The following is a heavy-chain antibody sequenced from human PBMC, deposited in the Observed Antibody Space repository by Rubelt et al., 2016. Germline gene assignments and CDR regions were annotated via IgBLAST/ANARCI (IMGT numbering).Heavy chain of an antibody. Sequence: QVQLVQSGAEVKKPGASVKVSCQASGYTFTSYYMHWVRQAPGQGLEYMGIINPTVGGTSYVQKFQGRVTTTRDTSTSTVYMELSSLRSDETAVYYCARSGENSGYWQFDYWGQGTLVTVSS. CDR2: INPTVGGT. D-gene: IGHD5-12*01. CDR3: ARSGENSGYWQFDY. V-gene: IGHV1-46*01. J-gene: IGHJ4*02. CDR1: GYTFTSYY.